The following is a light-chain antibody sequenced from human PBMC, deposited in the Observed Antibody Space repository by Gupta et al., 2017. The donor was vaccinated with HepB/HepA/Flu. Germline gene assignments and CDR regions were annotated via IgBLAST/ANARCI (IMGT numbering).Light chain of an antibody. Sequence: SYVLTQTPSVSVAPGQTALITCEGDNIGMKSVHWYQQKPGQAPVLVVYDDYDRPSGIPERSSGSHTGGAATLTINRVEAGDEADYYCQVWDSDSDNVVFGGGTKLTVL. CDR2: DDY. V-gene: IGLV3-21*02. CDR1: NIGMKS. J-gene: IGLJ3*02. CDR3: QVWDSDSDNVV.